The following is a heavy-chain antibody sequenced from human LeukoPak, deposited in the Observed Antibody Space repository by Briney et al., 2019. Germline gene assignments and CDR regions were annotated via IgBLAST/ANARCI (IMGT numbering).Heavy chain of an antibody. J-gene: IGHJ4*02. V-gene: IGHV3-7*01. D-gene: IGHD3-16*01. CDR3: AREDLGAFDY. CDR1: GFTFRNYW. Sequence: PGGSLRLSCAASGFTFRNYWMTWVRQSPGKGLEWVANIKQDGSEKYYVDSVKGRFPISRDNADNSLYLQMSSLRGEDTAVYFCAREDLGAFDYWGQGALVSVSS. CDR2: IKQDGSEK.